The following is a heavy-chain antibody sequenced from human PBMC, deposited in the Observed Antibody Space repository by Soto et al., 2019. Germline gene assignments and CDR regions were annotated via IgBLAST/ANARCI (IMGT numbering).Heavy chain of an antibody. Sequence: TLSLTCTVSGGSISSSSYYWGWIRQPPGKGLEWIGSIYYSGSTYYNPSLKSRVTISVDTSKNQFSLKLSSVTAADTAVYYCARDNHNYYGMDVWGQGTTVTVSS. J-gene: IGHJ6*02. CDR3: ARDNHNYYGMDV. CDR1: GGSISSSSYY. CDR2: IYYSGST. V-gene: IGHV4-39*02.